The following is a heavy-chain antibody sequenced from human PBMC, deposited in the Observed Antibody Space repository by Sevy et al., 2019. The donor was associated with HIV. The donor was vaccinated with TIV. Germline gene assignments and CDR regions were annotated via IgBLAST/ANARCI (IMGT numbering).Heavy chain of an antibody. CDR1: GGSVSSGSYY. Sequence: SETLSLTCTVSGGSVSSGSYYWSWIRQPPGKGLEWIGYIYYSGSTNYNPSLKSRVTISVDTSKNQFSLKLGSVTAADTAVYYCARVDPHYDFWCGSLYYYGMDVWGQGTTVTVSS. J-gene: IGHJ6*02. CDR3: ARVDPHYDFWCGSLYYYGMDV. CDR2: IYYSGST. V-gene: IGHV4-61*01. D-gene: IGHD3-3*01.